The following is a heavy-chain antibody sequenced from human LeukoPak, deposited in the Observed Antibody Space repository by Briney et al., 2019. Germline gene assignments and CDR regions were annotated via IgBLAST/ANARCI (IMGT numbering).Heavy chain of an antibody. J-gene: IGHJ4*02. V-gene: IGHV3-30*03. CDR1: GFTFSSYS. Sequence: GGSLRLSCAASGFTFSSYSMNWVRQAPGKGLEWVAVISYDGSNKYYADSVKGRFTISRDNSKNTLYLQMNSLRAEDTAVYYCARGTPYYDFWSGYYFDYWGQGTLVTVSS. D-gene: IGHD3-3*01. CDR2: ISYDGSNK. CDR3: ARGTPYYDFWSGYYFDY.